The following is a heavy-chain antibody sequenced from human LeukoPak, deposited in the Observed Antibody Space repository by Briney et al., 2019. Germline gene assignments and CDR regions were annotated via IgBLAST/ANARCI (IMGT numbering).Heavy chain of an antibody. CDR3: ARGIVPAAFDI. Sequence: GGSLRLSCVASAFSFSDSSMNWVRRAPGKGLEWLSSIGSNSRHMNYADSAKGRFTISRDNAKNSLYLQMNSLRAEDTAVYYCARGIVPAAFDIWGQGTIVTVSS. CDR2: IGSNSRHM. J-gene: IGHJ3*02. CDR1: AFSFSDSS. V-gene: IGHV3-21*01. D-gene: IGHD2-2*01.